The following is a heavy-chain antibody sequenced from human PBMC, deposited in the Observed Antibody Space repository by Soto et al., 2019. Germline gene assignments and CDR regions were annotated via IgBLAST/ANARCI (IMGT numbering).Heavy chain of an antibody. J-gene: IGHJ4*02. CDR3: AKRVAASGSGWDY. Sequence: LESGGGLVQPGESLRLSCAASGFTFSTYAMTWVRQAPGKGLEWVSGISYNGADRYYADSVRGRFTISRDNSKNTLYLQMNSLRAEDTALYYCAKRVAASGSGWDYWGQGTLVTVSS. CDR1: GFTFSTYA. CDR2: ISYNGADR. D-gene: IGHD6-13*01. V-gene: IGHV3-23*01.